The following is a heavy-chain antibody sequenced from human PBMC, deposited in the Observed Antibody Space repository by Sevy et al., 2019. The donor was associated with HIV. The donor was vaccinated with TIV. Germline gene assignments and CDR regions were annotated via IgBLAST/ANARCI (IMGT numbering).Heavy chain of an antibody. V-gene: IGHV3-21*01. CDR3: ARGDYYGSLYYFDY. D-gene: IGHD3-10*01. Sequence: GGSLRLSCAASGFTFSNYFMNWVRQAPGKGLEWVSSISSGSSYIFYADSLKGRFTISRDNAKNSLYLHMNSLRAEDTAVYYCARGDYYGSLYYFDYWGREHWSPSPQ. J-gene: IGHJ4*02. CDR1: GFTFSNYF. CDR2: ISSGSSYI.